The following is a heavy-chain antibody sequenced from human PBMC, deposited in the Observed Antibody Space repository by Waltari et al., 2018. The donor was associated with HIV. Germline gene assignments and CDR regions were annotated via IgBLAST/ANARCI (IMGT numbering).Heavy chain of an antibody. CDR2: ISWGGGST. D-gene: IGHD3-3*01. J-gene: IGHJ6*02. V-gene: IGHV3-9*01. CDR1: GFSFDDYA. CDR3: AKDRHRIFGVDAYGMDV. Sequence: EEQLVESGGTLLQPGRSLRLSCAASGFSFDDYAMHWVRQAPGKGRGWVSGISWGGGSTGYAESVRGRFTISRDNAKNSLYLEMNSLRVEDTALYYCAKDRHRIFGVDAYGMDVWGQGTTVTVS.